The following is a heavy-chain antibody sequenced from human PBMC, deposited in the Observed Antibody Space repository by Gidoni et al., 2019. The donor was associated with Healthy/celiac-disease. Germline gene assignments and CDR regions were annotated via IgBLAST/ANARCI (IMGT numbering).Heavy chain of an antibody. CDR3: AKDPYCSSTSCYRDYFDY. CDR1: GFTFSSYA. D-gene: IGHD2-2*01. CDR2: ISGSGGST. Sequence: EVQLLESGGGLVQPGGSLRLSCAASGFTFSSYAMSWVRQAPGKGLEWVSAISGSGGSTYYADSVKGRFTISRDNSKNTLYLQMNSLRAEDTAVYYCAKDPYCSSTSCYRDYFDYWGQGTLVTVSS. J-gene: IGHJ4*02. V-gene: IGHV3-23*01.